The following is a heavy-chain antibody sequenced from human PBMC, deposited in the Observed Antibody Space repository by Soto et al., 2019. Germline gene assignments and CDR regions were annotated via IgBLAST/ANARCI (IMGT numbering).Heavy chain of an antibody. CDR1: GGSISSYY. CDR2: IYYSGST. V-gene: IGHV4-59*08. CDR3: ARQRYSSGWDIYYFDY. J-gene: IGHJ4*02. D-gene: IGHD6-19*01. Sequence: SETLSLTCTVSGGSISSYYWSWIRQPPGKGLEWIGYIYYSGSTNYNPSLKSRVTISVDTSKNQFSLKLSSVTAADTAVYYCARQRYSSGWDIYYFDYWGQGTLVTVSS.